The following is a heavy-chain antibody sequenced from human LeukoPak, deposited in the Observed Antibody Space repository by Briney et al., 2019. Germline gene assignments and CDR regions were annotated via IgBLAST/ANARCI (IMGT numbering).Heavy chain of an antibody. CDR3: AASPIRVYYGDYVRPSDYYYGMDV. CDR1: GYTFTSYG. Sequence: ASVKVSCKASGYTFTSYGINWVRPAPGQGLEWMGWISAYNGNTNYAQKLQDRITMTTDTSTSTAYMELRSLRSDDTAVYYCAASPIRVYYGDYVRPSDYYYGMDVWGQGTTVTVSS. D-gene: IGHD4-17*01. J-gene: IGHJ6*02. CDR2: ISAYNGNT. V-gene: IGHV1-18*01.